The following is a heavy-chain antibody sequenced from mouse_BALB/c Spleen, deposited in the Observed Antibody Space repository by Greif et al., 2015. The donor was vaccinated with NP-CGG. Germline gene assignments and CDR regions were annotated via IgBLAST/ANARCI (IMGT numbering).Heavy chain of an antibody. CDR1: GYSITSGYY. CDR3: ARDRDNYGSYAMDY. Sequence: EVQLQESGPGLVKPSQSLSLTCSVTGYSITSGYYWNWIRQFPGNKLEWMGYISYDGSNNYNPSLKNRISITRDTSKNQFFLKLNSVTTEDTATYYCARDRDNYGSYAMDYWGQGTSVTVSS. CDR2: ISYDGSN. D-gene: IGHD1-1*01. V-gene: IGHV3-6*02. J-gene: IGHJ4*01.